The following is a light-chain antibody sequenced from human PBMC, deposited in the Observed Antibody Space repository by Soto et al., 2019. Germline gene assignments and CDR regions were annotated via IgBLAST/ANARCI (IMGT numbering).Light chain of an antibody. Sequence: QSVPTQPPSASGTPGQRVTITCYGDNSNIASNSVNWYQQLPGTAPKLLINRNNQRPSGVPDRFSGSKSGTSASLAISGLRSEDEADYYCEAWDDSLSAVVFGGGTKLTVL. CDR3: EAWDDSLSAVV. CDR1: NSNIASNS. V-gene: IGLV1-47*01. CDR2: RNN. J-gene: IGLJ2*01.